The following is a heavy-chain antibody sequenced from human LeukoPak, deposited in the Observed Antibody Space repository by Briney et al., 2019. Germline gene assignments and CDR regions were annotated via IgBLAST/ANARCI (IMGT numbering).Heavy chain of an antibody. V-gene: IGHV1-8*03. CDR2: VNCDNENT. CDR3: ARGLGMWQPLDS. J-gene: IGHJ4*02. Sequence: GGSLRLSCAASGYTFTSFDINWVRHTTGHGPEWMGWVNCDNENTRYARKFQGRVAITRDTSTRTVYLELNNLSSDDTAMYYCARGLGMWQPLDSWGQGTLVTVSS. D-gene: IGHD7-27*01. CDR1: GYTFTSFD.